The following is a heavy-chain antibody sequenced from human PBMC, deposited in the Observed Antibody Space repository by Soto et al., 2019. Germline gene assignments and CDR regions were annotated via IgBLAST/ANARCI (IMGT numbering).Heavy chain of an antibody. CDR1: GFTFSNAC. CDR3: TTDLMWEIAVAGTGHIFDY. V-gene: IGHV3-15*01. Sequence: EVQLVESGGGLVKPGGSLRLSCAASGFTFSNACMSWVRQAPGKGLEWVGRIKSKTDGGTTDYAAPVKGRFTISRDDSKNTLYLQMNSLKTEDTAVYYCTTDLMWEIAVAGTGHIFDYWGQGTLVTVSS. D-gene: IGHD6-19*01. CDR2: IKSKTDGGTT. J-gene: IGHJ4*02.